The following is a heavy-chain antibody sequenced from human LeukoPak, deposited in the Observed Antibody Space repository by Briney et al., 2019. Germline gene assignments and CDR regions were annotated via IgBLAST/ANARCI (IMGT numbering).Heavy chain of an antibody. Sequence: PSETLSLTCTVSGGSISSSTYYWGWVRQPPGKGLEWIGNIYYGGSTFYNPSLKSRVTISLDTSKNQFSLKLSSVTAADTAVYFCARQCSSTSGYSYWGQGTLVTVSS. D-gene: IGHD2-2*01. CDR1: GGSISSSTYY. CDR3: ARQCSSTSGYSY. CDR2: IYYGGST. J-gene: IGHJ4*02. V-gene: IGHV4-39*01.